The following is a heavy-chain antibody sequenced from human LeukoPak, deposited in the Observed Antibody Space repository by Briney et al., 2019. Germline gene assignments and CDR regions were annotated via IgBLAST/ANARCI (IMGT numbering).Heavy chain of an antibody. CDR3: ARVQSRLSWFDP. CDR2: IYYSGST. Sequence: SETLSLTCTVSGGSISSYYWSWIRQPPGKGLEWIGYIYYSGSTNYNPSLKSRDTISVAPSKNQFSLKLSSVTAADTGVYYCARVQSRLSWFDPWGQGTLVTVSS. CDR1: GGSISSYY. J-gene: IGHJ5*02. V-gene: IGHV4-59*01.